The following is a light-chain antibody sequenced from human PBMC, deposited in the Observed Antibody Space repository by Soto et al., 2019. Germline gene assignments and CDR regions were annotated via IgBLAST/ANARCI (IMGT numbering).Light chain of an antibody. J-gene: IGKJ5*01. CDR3: QQSYRTPT. CDR1: QSISTY. V-gene: IGKV1-39*01. CDR2: AAS. Sequence: IQMTQSPSSLSASVGGRVTITCRASQSISTYLNWYQQKPGKAPNLLIFAASTLQSGVPSRFSGSGSGTDYTLTISSLQPEDFATYYCQQSYRTPTFGQGTRLEIK.